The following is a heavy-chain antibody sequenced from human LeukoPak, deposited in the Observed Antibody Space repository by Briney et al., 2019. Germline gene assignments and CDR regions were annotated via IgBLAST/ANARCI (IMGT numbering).Heavy chain of an antibody. D-gene: IGHD2-2*01. J-gene: IGHJ6*02. CDR3: TRQRGYCSSTSCYVDYYYYYGMDV. Sequence: ASVKVSCKASGGTFISYAISWVRQAPGQGLEWMGGIIPIFGTANYAQKFQGRVTITADESTSTAYMELRSLRSDDTAVYYCTRQRGYCSSTSCYVDYYYYYGMDVWGQGTTVTVSS. CDR2: IIPIFGTA. CDR1: GGTFISYA. V-gene: IGHV1-69*13.